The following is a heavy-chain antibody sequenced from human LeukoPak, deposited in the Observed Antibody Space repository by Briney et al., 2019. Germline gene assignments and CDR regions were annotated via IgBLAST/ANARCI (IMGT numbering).Heavy chain of an antibody. Sequence: GGSLRLSCAASGFTFSSYSMNWVRQAPGKGLEWVSHITASGTAMFYADSVKGRFTISRDNSKSTLYLQVNSLRVEDTALYYCARESEGGTGTSCPDYWGQGTLVTVSS. V-gene: IGHV3-48*01. CDR2: ITASGTAM. D-gene: IGHD2-2*01. CDR3: ARESEGGTGTSCPDY. J-gene: IGHJ4*02. CDR1: GFTFSSYS.